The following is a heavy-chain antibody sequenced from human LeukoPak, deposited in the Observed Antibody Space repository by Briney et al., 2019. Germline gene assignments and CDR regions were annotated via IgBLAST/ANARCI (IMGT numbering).Heavy chain of an antibody. CDR1: GGSFSDYY. V-gene: IGHV4-34*01. D-gene: IGHD3-10*01. CDR2: INHSGST. CDR3: ARDFLYYYGSGYY. Sequence: SETLSLTCDVYGGSFSDYYWSWIRQPPGKGLEWIGEINHSGSTNYNPSLKSRVTISVDTSKNQFSLKVSSVTAADTAVYYCARDFLYYYGSGYYWGQGTLVTVSS. J-gene: IGHJ4*02.